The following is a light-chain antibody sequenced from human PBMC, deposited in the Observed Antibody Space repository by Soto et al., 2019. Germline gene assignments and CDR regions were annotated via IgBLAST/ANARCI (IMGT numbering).Light chain of an antibody. J-gene: IGKJ4*01. CDR3: QQRSKWPIT. V-gene: IGKV3-11*01. CDR2: DAS. CDR1: QSVSSY. Sequence: EIVLTQSPATLSLSPGERATLSCRASQSVSSYLAWYQQKPGQAPRLLIYDASNRATGITARFSCSGSGTDFTLTISSLEPEDFAVYYCQQRSKWPITFGGGTKVDIK.